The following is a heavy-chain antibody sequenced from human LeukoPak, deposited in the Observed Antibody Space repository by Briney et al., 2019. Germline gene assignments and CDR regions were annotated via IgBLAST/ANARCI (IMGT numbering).Heavy chain of an antibody. J-gene: IGHJ4*02. CDR1: GFTFNSFG. V-gene: IGHV3-30*19. CDR3: AKRGTWGSHRYPDY. CDR2: IYYDGSNN. Sequence: GGSLRLSCAASGFTFNSFGIHWVRQAPGKGLEWVAVIYYDGSNNFYSDSVKGRFTISRDNSRNTLYLQMNSLTAEDTAVYYCAKRGTWGSHRYPDYWGQGALVTVSS. D-gene: IGHD3-16*02.